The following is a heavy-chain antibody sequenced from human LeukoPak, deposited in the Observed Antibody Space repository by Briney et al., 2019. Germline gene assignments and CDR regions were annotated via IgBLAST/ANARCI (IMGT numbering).Heavy chain of an antibody. D-gene: IGHD3-22*01. CDR1: GFTFDDYG. CDR2: INWNGGST. J-gene: IGHJ4*02. Sequence: GGSLRLSCAASGFTFDDYGMSWVRNAPGKGREWVSGINWNGGSTGYGDSVKGRFTISRDNSKNSLYLQMNSLRTEDTALYYCAKGYYYDSSGYYFLDYWGQGTLVTVSS. CDR3: AKGYYYDSSGYYFLDY. V-gene: IGHV3-20*04.